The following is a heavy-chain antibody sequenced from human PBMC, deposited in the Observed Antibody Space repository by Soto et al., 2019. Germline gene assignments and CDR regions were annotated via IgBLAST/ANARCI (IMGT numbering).Heavy chain of an antibody. CDR3: ASGQGYYYDSSGLVY. J-gene: IGHJ4*02. CDR2: INHSGST. D-gene: IGHD3-22*01. V-gene: IGHV4-34*01. Sequence: PSETLSLTCAVYGGSFSGYYWSWIRQPPGKGLEWIGEINHSGSTNYNPSLKSRVTISVDTSKNQFSLKLSSVTAADTAVYYCASGQGYYYDSSGLVYWGKGTLVTV. CDR1: GGSFSGYY.